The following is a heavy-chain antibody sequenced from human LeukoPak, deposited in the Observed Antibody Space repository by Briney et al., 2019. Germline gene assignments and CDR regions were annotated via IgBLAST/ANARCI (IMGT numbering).Heavy chain of an antibody. J-gene: IGHJ5*02. V-gene: IGHV1-18*01. CDR2: ISAYNGNT. CDR3: ARDRPAGSWFDP. Sequence: ASVKVSCKASGYTFTSYGISWVRQAPGQGLEWMGWISAYNGNTNYAQKLQGRVTMTTDTSTSTAYMELRSLGSDDTAVYYCARDRPAGSWFDPWGQGTLVTVSS. D-gene: IGHD3-10*01. CDR1: GYTFTSYG.